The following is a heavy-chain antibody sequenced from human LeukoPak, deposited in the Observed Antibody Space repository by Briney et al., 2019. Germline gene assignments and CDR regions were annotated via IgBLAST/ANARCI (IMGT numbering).Heavy chain of an antibody. D-gene: IGHD3-9*01. CDR2: IWYDGSNK. V-gene: IGHV3-33*06. J-gene: IGHJ5*02. Sequence: GGSLRLSCAASGFTFSSYGMHWVRQAPGKGLEWVAVIWYDGSNKYYADSVKGRFTISRDNSKNTLYLQMNSLRAEDTAVYYCAKDPARYFDCPHPSATWFDPWGQGTLVTVSS. CDR1: GFTFSSYG. CDR3: AKDPARYFDCPHPSATWFDP.